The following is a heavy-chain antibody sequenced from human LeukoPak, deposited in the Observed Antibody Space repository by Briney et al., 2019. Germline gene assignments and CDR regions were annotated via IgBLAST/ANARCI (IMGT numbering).Heavy chain of an antibody. V-gene: IGHV3-21*01. D-gene: IGHD2-15*01. J-gene: IGHJ5*02. CDR2: ISSSSSYI. CDR3: ARVPGGYCSGGSCYPP. CDR1: GFTFSSYS. Sequence: GGSLRLSCAASGFTFSSYSMNWVRQAPGKGLEWVSSISSSSSYIYYADSVKGRFTISRDNAKNSLYLQMNSLRAEDTAVYYCARVPGGYCSGGSCYPPWGQGTLVTVSP.